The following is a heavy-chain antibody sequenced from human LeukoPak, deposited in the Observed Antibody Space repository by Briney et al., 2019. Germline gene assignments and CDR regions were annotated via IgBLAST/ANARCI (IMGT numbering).Heavy chain of an antibody. CDR1: GGSFSGYY. J-gene: IGHJ4*02. CDR2: INHSGST. D-gene: IGHD4-17*01. Sequence: SETLSLTCAVYGGSFSGYYWSWIRQPPGKGLEWIGEINHSGSTNYNLSLKSRVTISVDTSKNQFSLKLSSVTAADTAVYYCARGTTTVKIDYWGQGTLVTVSS. CDR3: ARGTTTVKIDY. V-gene: IGHV4-34*01.